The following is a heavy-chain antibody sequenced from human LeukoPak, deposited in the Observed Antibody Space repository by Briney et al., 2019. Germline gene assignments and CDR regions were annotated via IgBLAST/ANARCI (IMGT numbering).Heavy chain of an antibody. CDR2: ISSSSAYI. CDR3: ARGPRNSSSYQYFQH. D-gene: IGHD6-13*01. Sequence: KTGGSLRLSCAASGFTFSDYSMNWVRQAPGKGLEWVSSISSSSAYIYYADSVKGRFTVSRDNAENSLSLQINSLRAEDSAIYHCARGPRNSSSYQYFQHWGQGTLVTVSA. V-gene: IGHV3-21*01. CDR1: GFTFSDYS. J-gene: IGHJ1*01.